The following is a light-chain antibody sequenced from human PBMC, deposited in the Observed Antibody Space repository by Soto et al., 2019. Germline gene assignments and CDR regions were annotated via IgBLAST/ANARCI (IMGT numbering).Light chain of an antibody. Sequence: EVVFTHSPATLSLSPGERATLSCRASQSVTSYLAWYQQRPGQAPRLLIYDASRRATGIPARFSGSGSGADFTLTINSLEPEDFAVYYCQQRSSWPITFGQGTRLEIK. V-gene: IGKV3-11*01. J-gene: IGKJ5*01. CDR2: DAS. CDR1: QSVTSY. CDR3: QQRSSWPIT.